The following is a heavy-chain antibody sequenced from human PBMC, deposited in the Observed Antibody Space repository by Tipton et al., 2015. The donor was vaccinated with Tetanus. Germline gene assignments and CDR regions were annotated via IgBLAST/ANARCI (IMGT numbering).Heavy chain of an antibody. CDR2: SWYAGTDK. D-gene: IGHD2-15*01. CDR1: GFIFSSYG. J-gene: IGHJ4*02. Sequence: SLRLSCAASGFIFSSYGIHWVRQAPGKGLEWVAVSWYAGTDKYYADSVKGRFTISRDNSKNTLYLQMNSLRAEDTAVYYCAREADCSGGSCFSGDFDNWGQGTQVTVSS. V-gene: IGHV3-33*01. CDR3: AREADCSGGSCFSGDFDN.